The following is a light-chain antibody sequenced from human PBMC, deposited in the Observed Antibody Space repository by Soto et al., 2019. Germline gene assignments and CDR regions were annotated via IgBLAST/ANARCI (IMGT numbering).Light chain of an antibody. J-gene: IGKJ1*01. CDR1: QAVSSNY. Sequence: ALTQSPGTLSSSPGERATLSCRASQAVSSNYLAWYQQKPVQPPRLLISGASGRATGVPDRFSGSGSGTEFTLTIDRLESEDFAVYFCQQYGDLPWTFGQGTKVDIK. CDR3: QQYGDLPWT. V-gene: IGKV3-20*01. CDR2: GAS.